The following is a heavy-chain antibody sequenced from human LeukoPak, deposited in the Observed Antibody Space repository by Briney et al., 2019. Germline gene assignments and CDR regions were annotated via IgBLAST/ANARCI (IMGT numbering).Heavy chain of an antibody. V-gene: IGHV3-21*05. CDR2: ISSSSSYI. J-gene: IGHJ3*02. CDR1: GFTFSSYS. D-gene: IGHD4-17*01. Sequence: PGGSLRLSCAASGFTFSSYSMNWVRQAPGKGLEWVSYISSSSSYIYYADSVKGRFTISRDNAKNSLYLQMNSLRAEDTAVYYCARDDDYGDYVPTVAFDIWGQGTMVTVSS. CDR3: ARDDDYGDYVPTVAFDI.